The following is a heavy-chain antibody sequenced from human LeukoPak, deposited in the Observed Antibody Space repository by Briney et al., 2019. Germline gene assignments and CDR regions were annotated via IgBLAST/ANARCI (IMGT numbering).Heavy chain of an antibody. CDR1: GGSISSSSYY. Sequence: SETLSLTCTVSGGSISSSSYYWGWIRQPPGKGLEWIGSIYYSGSTYYNPSLKSRVTISVDTSKNQFSLKLSSVTAADTAVYYCARERVDIVATNRYFDLWGRGTLVTVSS. CDR2: IYYSGST. V-gene: IGHV4-39*07. D-gene: IGHD5-12*01. CDR3: ARERVDIVATNRYFDL. J-gene: IGHJ2*01.